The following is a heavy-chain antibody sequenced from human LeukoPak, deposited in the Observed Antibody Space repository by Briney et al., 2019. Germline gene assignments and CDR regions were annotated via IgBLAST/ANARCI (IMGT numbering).Heavy chain of an antibody. V-gene: IGHV4-61*05. Sequence: SETLSLTCTVSSGSISTSNYYWGWVRQPPGKALEWIGNIFYSGYTNYNPSFKSRVTMSVDTPKNQFSLKLSSLTAADTAVYYCARARSGYFRVPAFDIWGQGTMVTVSS. D-gene: IGHD3-22*01. CDR3: ARARSGYFRVPAFDI. CDR1: SGSISTSNYY. CDR2: IFYSGYT. J-gene: IGHJ3*02.